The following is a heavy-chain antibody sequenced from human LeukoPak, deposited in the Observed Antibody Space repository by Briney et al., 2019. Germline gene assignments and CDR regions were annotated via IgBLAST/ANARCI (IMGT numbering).Heavy chain of an antibody. V-gene: IGHV4-59*01. CDR2: IYYSGST. CDR3: ARGAWLQNAGMDY. D-gene: IGHD5-24*01. J-gene: IGHJ4*02. Sequence: SETLSLTCTVSGGSISSYYWSWFRQPPGKGLEWIGYIYYSGSTNYNPSLKSRVTISVDTSKNQFSLKLSSVTAADTAVYYCARGAWLQNAGMDYWGQGTLVTVSS. CDR1: GGSISSYY.